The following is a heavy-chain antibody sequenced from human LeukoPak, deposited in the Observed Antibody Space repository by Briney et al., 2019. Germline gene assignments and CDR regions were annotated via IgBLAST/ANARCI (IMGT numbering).Heavy chain of an antibody. V-gene: IGHV3-48*03. CDR1: GFTFSNYE. CDR3: AELGITMIGGV. J-gene: IGHJ6*04. CDR2: ISSSGSTI. Sequence: RSGGSLRLSCAASGFTFSNYEMHWVRQAPGKGLEWVSYISSSGSTIYYADSVKGRFTISRDNAKNSLYLQMNSLRAEDTAVYYCAELGITMIGGVWGKGTTVTISS. D-gene: IGHD3-10*02.